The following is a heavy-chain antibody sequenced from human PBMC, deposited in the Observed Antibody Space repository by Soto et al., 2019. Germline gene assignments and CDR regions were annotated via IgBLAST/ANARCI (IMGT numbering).Heavy chain of an antibody. CDR2: IYYTGNT. D-gene: IGHD2-15*01. J-gene: IGHJ4*02. CDR1: GGSISSGGNY. CDR3: ARISRGYCSGGRCSPLLFDH. Sequence: SETLSLTCSVSGGSISSGGNYWSWIRQQPGKGLEWIGYIYYTGNTYYNPSLQSRLTMSVDTSMNQFSLKLSSVTAADTAVYYCARISRGYCSGGRCSPLLFDHWGLGTLVTV. V-gene: IGHV4-31*03.